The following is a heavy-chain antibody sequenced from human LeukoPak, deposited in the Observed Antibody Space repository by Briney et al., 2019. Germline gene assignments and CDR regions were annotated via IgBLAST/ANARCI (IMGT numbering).Heavy chain of an antibody. D-gene: IGHD3-22*01. J-gene: IGHJ4*02. CDR1: GFTFSRYS. CDR3: ARDSAAEYYYDSSSYRYYFDY. CDR2: VSSSSSYI. Sequence: GGSLRLSCAASGFTFSRYSMHWVRQAPGKGLEWVSSVSSSSSYIYYADSVKGRFTISRDNAKNSLYLQMNSLRAEDTAVYYCARDSAAEYYYDSSSYRYYFDYWGQGTLVTVSS. V-gene: IGHV3-21*01.